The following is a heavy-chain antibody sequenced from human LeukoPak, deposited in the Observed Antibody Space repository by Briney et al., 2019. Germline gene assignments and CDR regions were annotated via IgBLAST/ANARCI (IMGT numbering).Heavy chain of an antibody. CDR2: IYNSGST. D-gene: IGHD3-22*01. V-gene: IGHV4-30-4*01. J-gene: IGHJ4*02. CDR3: ARSDSSGYYFIY. Sequence: NWIRQPPGKGLEWIGYIYNSGSTYYNPSLKSRVTISVDTSKNQFSLKLNSVTAADTAVYSCARSDSSGYYFIYWGQGTLVTVSS.